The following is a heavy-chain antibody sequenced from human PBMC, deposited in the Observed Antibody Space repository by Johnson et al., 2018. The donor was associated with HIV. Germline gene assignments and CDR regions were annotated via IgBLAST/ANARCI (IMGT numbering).Heavy chain of an antibody. D-gene: IGHD2-21*02. J-gene: IGHJ3*02. V-gene: IGHV3-66*02. CDR1: GITVNTNY. Sequence: VQLVESGGGLVQSGESLRLSCAASGITVNTNYMSWVRRAPGKGLEWVSVIFSVGNTYYADSVKGRFTISRDNSRNMLYLQMNSLGAEDTAVYYCATGVVVTAMNDAFDIWGQGTMVTVSS. CDR3: ATGVVVTAMNDAFDI. CDR2: IFSVGNT.